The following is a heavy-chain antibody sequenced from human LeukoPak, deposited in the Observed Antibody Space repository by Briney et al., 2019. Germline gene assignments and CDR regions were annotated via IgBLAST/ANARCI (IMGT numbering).Heavy chain of an antibody. V-gene: IGHV4-39*07. CDR3: ARELYYYDSSGYYYVGYYYYYMDV. J-gene: IGHJ6*03. CDR1: GGSISSSYYY. Sequence: SETLSLTCTVSGGSISSSYYYWGWIRQPPGKGLEWIGNIYYSGSTYYNPSLKGRVTISIDTSKNQFSLKLTSVTAADTAVYYCARELYYYDSSGYYYVGYYYYYMDVWGKGTTVTISS. D-gene: IGHD3-22*01. CDR2: IYYSGST.